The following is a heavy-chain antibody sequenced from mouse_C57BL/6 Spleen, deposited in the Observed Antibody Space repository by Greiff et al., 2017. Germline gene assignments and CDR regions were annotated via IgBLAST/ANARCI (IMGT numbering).Heavy chain of an antibody. D-gene: IGHD1-1*02. J-gene: IGHJ2*01. CDR1: GFTFSDYG. CDR2: ISSGSSTI. V-gene: IGHV5-17*01. Sequence: EVKVEESGGGLVKPGGSLKLSCAASGFTFSDYGMHWVRQAPEKGLEWVAYISSGSSTIYYADTVKGRFTISRDNAKNTLFLQMTSLRSEDTAMYYCAREVATGDYFDYWGQGTTLTVSS. CDR3: AREVATGDYFDY.